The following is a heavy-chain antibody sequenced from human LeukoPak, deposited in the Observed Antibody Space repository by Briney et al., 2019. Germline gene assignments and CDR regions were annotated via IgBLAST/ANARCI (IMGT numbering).Heavy chain of an antibody. Sequence: PGGSLRLSCAASGFTFSNAWMSWGRQAPGKGLEWVGRIKRKTDGWTTDYAAPVKGRLNISRDDSKNTLYLQMNSLKTEDTAVYYCTTDALVVVVAATWGQGTLVTVSS. CDR2: IKRKTDGWTT. CDR3: TTDALVVVVAAT. CDR1: GFTFSNAW. V-gene: IGHV3-15*01. J-gene: IGHJ5*02. D-gene: IGHD2-15*01.